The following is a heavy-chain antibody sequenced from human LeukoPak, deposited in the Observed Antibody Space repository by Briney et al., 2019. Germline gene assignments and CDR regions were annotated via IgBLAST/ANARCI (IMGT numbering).Heavy chain of an antibody. CDR3: ARVGIRFLEQYYFDY. CDR1: GFTFSNYG. Sequence: PGGSLRLSCAASGFTFSNYGMHWVRQAPGKGLEWLSYISTCSSYIYYADSVKGRFTVSRDNAMNSLFLQMNSLIAEDTAVYYCARVGIRFLEQYYFDYWGQGTLVTVSS. J-gene: IGHJ4*02. CDR2: ISTCSSYI. D-gene: IGHD3-3*01. V-gene: IGHV3-21*01.